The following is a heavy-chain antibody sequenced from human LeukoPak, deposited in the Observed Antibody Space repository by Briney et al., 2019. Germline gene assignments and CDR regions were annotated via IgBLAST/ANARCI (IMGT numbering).Heavy chain of an antibody. Sequence: PSETLSLTCAVYGGSFSGYYWSWIRQPPGKGLEWIGEINHSGSTNYNQSLKSRVTISIDTSNNQFSLKLSSVTAADTAVYYCARDRFPVFGTYYPTWGQGTMVTVSS. V-gene: IGHV4-34*01. CDR1: GGSFSGYY. CDR3: ARDRFPVFGTYYPT. D-gene: IGHD3-10*01. CDR2: INHSGST. J-gene: IGHJ3*01.